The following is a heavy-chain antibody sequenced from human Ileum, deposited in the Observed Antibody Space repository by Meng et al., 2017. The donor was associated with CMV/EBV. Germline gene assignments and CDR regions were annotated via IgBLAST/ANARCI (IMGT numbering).Heavy chain of an antibody. J-gene: IGHJ4*02. V-gene: IGHV4-39*07. CDR3: ASGDSLRAVDF. CDR1: GAAISRSTYY. D-gene: IGHD2-21*02. CDR2: IYYSGGT. Sequence: LQPPEPGPGLVTPSATLSPTCTVSGAAISRSTYYWGWIRQPPGKGLEWIGSIYYSGGTYYNPSLKSRVTISVDTSKNQFSLKLNSVTAADTAVYYCASGDSLRAVDFWGQGTLVTVSS.